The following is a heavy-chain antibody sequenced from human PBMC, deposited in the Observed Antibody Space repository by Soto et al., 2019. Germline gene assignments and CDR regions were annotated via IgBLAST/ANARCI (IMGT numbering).Heavy chain of an antibody. V-gene: IGHV3-11*01. Sequence: LRLSCAASGFTFSDYYMSWIRQAPGKGLEWVSYISSSGSTIYYADSVKGRFTISRDNAKNSLYLQMNSLRAEDTAVYYCARDLRYSSGWYDYWGQGTLVTVSS. CDR1: GFTFSDYY. J-gene: IGHJ4*02. D-gene: IGHD6-19*01. CDR2: ISSSGSTI. CDR3: ARDLRYSSGWYDY.